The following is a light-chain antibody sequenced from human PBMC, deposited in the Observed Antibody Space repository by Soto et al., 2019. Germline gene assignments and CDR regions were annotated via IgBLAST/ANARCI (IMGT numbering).Light chain of an antibody. CDR1: QSVNSVY. Sequence: EIVLTQSPGTLSLSPGERASLSCRADQSVNSVYLAWYQHKPGQAPRLLIYGASDRATGITDRFSGSGSGTDFTLTISRLEPEDFAVYYCQQYVTSPFTFGPGTKVDI. V-gene: IGKV3-20*01. J-gene: IGKJ3*01. CDR3: QQYVTSPFT. CDR2: GAS.